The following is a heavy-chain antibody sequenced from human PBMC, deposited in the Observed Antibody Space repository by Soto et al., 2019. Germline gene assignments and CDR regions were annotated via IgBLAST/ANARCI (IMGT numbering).Heavy chain of an antibody. CDR2: INAGNGNT. J-gene: IGHJ4*02. CDR3: ARGPNPYYFDY. CDR1: GYTFTTYA. V-gene: IGHV1-3*01. Sequence: ASVKVSCKASGYTFTTYAMHWVRQAPGQRLEWMGWINAGNGNTKYSQKFQGRVTITRDTSASTAYMELSSLRSEDTAVYYCARGPNPYYFDYWGQGTLVTVSS.